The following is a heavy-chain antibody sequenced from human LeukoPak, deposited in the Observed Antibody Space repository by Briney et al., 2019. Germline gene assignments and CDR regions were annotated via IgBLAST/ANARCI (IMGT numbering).Heavy chain of an antibody. D-gene: IGHD3-16*01. V-gene: IGHV4-4*02. CDR2: IYHSGST. J-gene: IGHJ4*02. CDR1: GGSISSSNW. CDR3: AMITFGGVLPLDY. Sequence: KPSGTLSLTCAVSGGSISSSNWWSWVRQPPGKGLEWIGEIYHSGSTNYNPSLKSRVTISVDKSKNQFSLKLSSVTAADTAVYYCAMITFGGVLPLDYWGQGTLVTASS.